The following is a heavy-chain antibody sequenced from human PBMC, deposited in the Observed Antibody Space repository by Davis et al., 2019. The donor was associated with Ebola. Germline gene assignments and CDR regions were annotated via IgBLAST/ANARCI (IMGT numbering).Heavy chain of an antibody. D-gene: IGHD6-6*01. CDR3: ARDTRGYSSSSDALDI. Sequence: PGGSLRLSCAASGFIFRDYYMSWIRQAPGQGLEWVSHISDSSSYTNYEDSVTGRFTISRDNAKNALYLQMNSLRADDTAVYFCARDTRGYSSSSDALDIWGQGTMVTVST. V-gene: IGHV3-11*06. J-gene: IGHJ3*02. CDR1: GFIFRDYY. CDR2: ISDSSSYT.